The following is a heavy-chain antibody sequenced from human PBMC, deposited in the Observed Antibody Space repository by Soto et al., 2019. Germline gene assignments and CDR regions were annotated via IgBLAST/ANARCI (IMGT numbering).Heavy chain of an antibody. CDR1: GFTFSSYA. D-gene: IGHD2-15*01. CDR2: ISGSGGST. Sequence: GGSLRLSCAASGFTFSSYAMSWVRQAPGKGLEWVSAISGSGGSTYYADSVKGRFTISRDNSKNTLYLQMNSLRAEDTAVYYCAKDVSGKYCSGGSCYSSSFDYWGQGTLVTVSS. V-gene: IGHV3-23*01. J-gene: IGHJ4*02. CDR3: AKDVSGKYCSGGSCYSSSFDY.